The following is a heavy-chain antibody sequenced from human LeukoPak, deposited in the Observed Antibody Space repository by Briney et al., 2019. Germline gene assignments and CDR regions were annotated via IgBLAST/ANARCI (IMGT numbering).Heavy chain of an antibody. CDR3: AGNDAFDI. CDR2: INHSGST. J-gene: IGHJ3*02. CDR1: GGSFSGYY. V-gene: IGHV4-34*01. Sequence: PSETLSLTCAVYGGSFSGYYRSWIRQPPGKGLEWIGEINHSGSTNYNPSLKSRVTISVDKSKNQFSLKLSSVTAADTAVYYCAGNDAFDIWGQGTMVTVSS.